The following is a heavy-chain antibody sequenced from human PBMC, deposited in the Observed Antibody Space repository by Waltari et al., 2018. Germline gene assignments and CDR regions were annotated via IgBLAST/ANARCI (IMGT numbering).Heavy chain of an antibody. CDR3: ARVLWLPRGHIDY. CDR2: ISVSGSDT. D-gene: IGHD6-19*01. Sequence: SGGGLVQPGGSLRLSCAASGFTFHSYPMSWVRQAPGKGLEWVSAISVSGSDTYYADSVKGRFTVSRDNLKDTLFLQINRLRAEDTALYYCARVLWLPRGHIDYWGQGILVTVS. V-gene: IGHV3-23*01. J-gene: IGHJ4*02. CDR1: GFTFHSYP.